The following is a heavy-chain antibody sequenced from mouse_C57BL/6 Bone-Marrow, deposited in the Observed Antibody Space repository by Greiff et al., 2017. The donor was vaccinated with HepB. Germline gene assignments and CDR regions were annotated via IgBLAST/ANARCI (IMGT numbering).Heavy chain of an antibody. CDR2: IDPETGGT. Sequence: VQLQQSGAELVRPGASVTLSCKASGYTFTDYEMHWVKQTPVHGLEWIGAIDPETGGTAYNQKFKGKAILTADKSSSTAYMELRSLTSEDSAVYCCTRKSTRSGDMDDWGQGTTVTVSS. D-gene: IGHD1-1*01. CDR1: GYTFTDYE. V-gene: IGHV1-15*01. CDR3: TRKSTRSGDMDD. J-gene: IGHJ4*01.